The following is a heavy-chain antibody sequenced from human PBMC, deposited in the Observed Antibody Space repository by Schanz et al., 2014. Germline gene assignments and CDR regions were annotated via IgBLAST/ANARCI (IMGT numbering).Heavy chain of an antibody. V-gene: IGHV1-69*02. Sequence: QVQLVQSEAEVKKPGSSVKVSCKASGGTFSTYTISWVRQAPGQGLEWMGRIIPILGVTHYAQKFQGRVTFTADKSTSTAYMELSSLRYEDTALYYCARGTMPGTFDIWGQGTMVTVSS. CDR1: GGTFSTYT. CDR2: IIPILGVT. D-gene: IGHD2-2*01. J-gene: IGHJ3*02. CDR3: ARGTMPGTFDI.